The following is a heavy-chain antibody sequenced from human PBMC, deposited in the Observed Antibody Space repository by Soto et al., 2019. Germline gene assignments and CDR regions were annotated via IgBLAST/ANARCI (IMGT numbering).Heavy chain of an antibody. CDR3: ATQAVAGQNYYYYYYMDV. J-gene: IGHJ6*03. D-gene: IGHD6-19*01. CDR1: GGSISSYY. CDR2: IYYSGST. Sequence: PSETLPLTCTVSGGSISSYYWSWIRQPPGKGLEWIGYIYYSGSTNYNPSLKSRATISVDTSKNQFSLKLSSVTAADTAVYYCATQAVAGQNYYYYYYMDVWGKGTTVTVSS. V-gene: IGHV4-59*01.